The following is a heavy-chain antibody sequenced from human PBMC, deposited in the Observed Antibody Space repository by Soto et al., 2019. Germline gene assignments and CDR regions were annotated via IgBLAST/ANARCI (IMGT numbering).Heavy chain of an antibody. CDR2: FDPEDGET. J-gene: IGHJ5*02. D-gene: IGHD6-19*01. V-gene: IGHV1-24*01. CDR3: ASTVAGKGGLWFDP. Sequence: ASVKVSCKVSGYTLTELSMHWVRQAPGKGLEWMGGFDPEDGETIYAQKFQGRVTMTEDTPTDTAYMELSSLRSEDTAVYYCASTVAGKGGLWFDPWGQGTLVTVSS. CDR1: GYTLTELS.